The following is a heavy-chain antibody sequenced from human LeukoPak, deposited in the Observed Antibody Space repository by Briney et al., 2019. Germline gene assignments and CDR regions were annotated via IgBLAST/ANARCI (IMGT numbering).Heavy chain of an antibody. CDR2: IWYDGSKN. J-gene: IGHJ4*02. CDR1: GFTFSDYG. D-gene: IGHD6-13*01. Sequence: GRSLRLSCVASGFTFSDYGTHWVRQAPGKGLERVAVIWYDGSKNYYADSVKGRFTISRDNSKNTLYLQMNSLRAEDTAVYYCARDRGISSSQYYMDVWGQGALVTVSS. V-gene: IGHV3-33*01. CDR3: ARDRGISSSQYYMDV.